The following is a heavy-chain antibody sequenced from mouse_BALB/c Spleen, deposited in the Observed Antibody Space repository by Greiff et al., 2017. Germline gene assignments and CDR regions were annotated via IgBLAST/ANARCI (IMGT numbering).Heavy chain of an antibody. Sequence: EVQRVESGGDLVKPGGSLKLSCAASGFTFSSYGMSWVRQTPDKRLEWVATISSGGSYTYYPDSVKGRFTISRDNAKNTLYLQMSSLKSEDTAMYYCASFWDEDYFDYWGQGTTLTVSS. CDR1: GFTFSSYG. CDR3: ASFWDEDYFDY. CDR2: ISSGGSYT. V-gene: IGHV5-6*01. J-gene: IGHJ2*01. D-gene: IGHD4-1*01.